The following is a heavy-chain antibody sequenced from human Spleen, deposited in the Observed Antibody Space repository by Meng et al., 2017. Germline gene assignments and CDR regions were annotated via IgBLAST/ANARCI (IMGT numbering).Heavy chain of an antibody. CDR3: ARSSSGSVDWFDP. Sequence: VHLVQSGAEVKKPGASVKVSCKASGYTFTSYAIHWVRQAPGQRLEWMGWINAGNGNTKYSQKFQGRVTITRDTSASTAYMELSNLRSEDTAVYYCARSSSGSVDWFDPWGQGTLVTVSS. V-gene: IGHV1-3*01. D-gene: IGHD6-19*01. CDR2: INAGNGNT. J-gene: IGHJ5*02. CDR1: GYTFTSYA.